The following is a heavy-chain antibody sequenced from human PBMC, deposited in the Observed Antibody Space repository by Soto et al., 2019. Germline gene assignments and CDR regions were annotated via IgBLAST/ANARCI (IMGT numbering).Heavy chain of an antibody. Sequence: SVKVSCKASGGTFSSYAISWVRQAPGQGLEWMGGIIPIFGTANYAQKFQGRVTITADESTSTAYMELSSLRSEDTAVYYCATPRELRYFDWLPHPHYYYGMDVWGQGTTVTVSS. CDR2: IIPIFGTA. J-gene: IGHJ6*02. CDR3: ATPRELRYFDWLPHPHYYYGMDV. V-gene: IGHV1-69*13. CDR1: GGTFSSYA. D-gene: IGHD3-9*01.